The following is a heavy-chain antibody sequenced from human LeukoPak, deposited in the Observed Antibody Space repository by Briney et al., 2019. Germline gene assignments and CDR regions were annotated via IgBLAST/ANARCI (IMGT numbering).Heavy chain of an antibody. CDR3: ARGYCSSTSCYVVSYNWFDP. D-gene: IGHD2-2*01. CDR2: INPNSGGT. J-gene: IGHJ5*02. Sequence: ASVKVSCKASGYTFTGYYIHWVRQAPGQGLEWMGWINPNSGGTNYAQKSQGRVTMTRDTSISTAYMELSRLRSDDTAVYYCARGYCSSTSCYVVSYNWFDPWGQGTLVTVSS. V-gene: IGHV1-2*02. CDR1: GYTFTGYY.